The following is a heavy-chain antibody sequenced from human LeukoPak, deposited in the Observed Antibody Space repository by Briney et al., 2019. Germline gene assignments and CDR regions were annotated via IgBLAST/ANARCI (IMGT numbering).Heavy chain of an antibody. D-gene: IGHD3-10*01. CDR2: IIPIFGTA. V-gene: IGHV1-69*13. CDR1: GYTFTGYY. Sequence: ASVKVSCKASGYTFTGYYMHWVRQAPGQGLEWMGGIIPIFGTANYAQRFQGRVTITADESTSTAYMELSSLRSEDTAVYYCARAGSHWHYVYWGQGTVVTVSS. J-gene: IGHJ4*02. CDR3: ARAGSHWHYVY.